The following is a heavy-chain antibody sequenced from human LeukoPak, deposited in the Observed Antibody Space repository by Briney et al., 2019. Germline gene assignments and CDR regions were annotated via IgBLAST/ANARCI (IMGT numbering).Heavy chain of an antibody. CDR1: GGSISSSSYY. Sequence: SETLSLTCTVSGGSISSSSYYWGWIRQPPGKGLEWIGSIYYSASTYYNPSLNSRATISVDTSKNQFSLKLSSVTAADTAVYYCARARERKEGTMIVVAPFDIWGQGTMVTVSS. CDR3: ARARERKEGTMIVVAPFDI. V-gene: IGHV4-39*07. D-gene: IGHD3-22*01. J-gene: IGHJ3*02. CDR2: IYYSAST.